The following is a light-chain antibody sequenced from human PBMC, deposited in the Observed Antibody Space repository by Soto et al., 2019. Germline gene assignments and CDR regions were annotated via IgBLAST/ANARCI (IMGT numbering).Light chain of an antibody. CDR1: QGISSY. V-gene: IGKV1-9*01. CDR3: QQGGT. J-gene: IGKJ3*01. Sequence: DIQLTQSPSFLSASVGDRVTITCRASQGISSYLAWYQQKPGKAPKLLIYAASTLQSGVPSRFSGSGSGTEFTLTMSSLQPEDFATYYGQQGGTFGPGTKVDI. CDR2: AAS.